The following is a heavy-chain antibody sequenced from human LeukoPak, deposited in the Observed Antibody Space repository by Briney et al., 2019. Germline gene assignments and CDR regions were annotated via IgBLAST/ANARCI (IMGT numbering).Heavy chain of an antibody. V-gene: IGHV3-23*01. D-gene: IGHD5-18*01. CDR3: AKASRFGYSYGPREYFYYMDV. CDR2: ISGSGGST. J-gene: IGHJ6*03. Sequence: GGSLRLSCAASGFTFSSYGMSWVRQAPGKGLEWVSTISGSGGSTYYADSVKGRFTISRDNSKNTLYLQMNSLRAEDTAVYYCAKASRFGYSYGPREYFYYMDVWGKGTTVTISS. CDR1: GFTFSSYG.